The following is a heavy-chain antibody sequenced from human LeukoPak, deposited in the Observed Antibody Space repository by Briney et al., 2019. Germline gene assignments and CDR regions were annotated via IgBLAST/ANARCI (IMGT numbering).Heavy chain of an antibody. CDR3: AKTPTPPTYDSSGYPPEDAFDI. J-gene: IGHJ3*02. CDR1: GFTVSSNY. CDR2: IYSGGST. V-gene: IGHV3-66*01. Sequence: PGGSLRLSCAASGFTVSSNYMSWVRQAPGKGLEWVSVIYSGGSTYYADSVKGRFTISRDNSKNTLYLQMNSLRAEDTAVYYCAKTPTPPTYDSSGYPPEDAFDIWGQGKMVTVSS. D-gene: IGHD3-22*01.